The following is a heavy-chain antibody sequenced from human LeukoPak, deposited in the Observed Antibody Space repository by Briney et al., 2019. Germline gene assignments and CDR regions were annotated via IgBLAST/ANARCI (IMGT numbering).Heavy chain of an antibody. J-gene: IGHJ4*02. CDR2: IYYSGST. CDR1: GGSISSYY. Sequence: SETLSLTCTVSGGSISSYYWSWIRQPPGKGLEWIGYIYYSGSTNYNPSLKSRATISVDTSKNQFSLKLSSVTAADTAVYYCARASDFSANYFDYWGQGTLVTVSS. CDR3: ARASDFSANYFDY. D-gene: IGHD5-18*01. V-gene: IGHV4-59*08.